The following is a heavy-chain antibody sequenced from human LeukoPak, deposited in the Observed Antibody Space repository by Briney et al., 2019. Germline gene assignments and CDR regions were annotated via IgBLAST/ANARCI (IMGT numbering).Heavy chain of an antibody. CDR3: ARDRGWYHADY. V-gene: IGHV3-7*04. D-gene: IGHD6-19*01. Sequence: GGSLRLSCTVSGFTMSSSWMSWARQAPGKGLEWVANINEDGSENNYVGPVKGRFTISRDNAKNSLFLQMNSLRAEDTAVYYCARDRGWYHADYWGQGTLVTVSA. CDR1: GFTMSSSW. J-gene: IGHJ4*02. CDR2: INEDGSEN.